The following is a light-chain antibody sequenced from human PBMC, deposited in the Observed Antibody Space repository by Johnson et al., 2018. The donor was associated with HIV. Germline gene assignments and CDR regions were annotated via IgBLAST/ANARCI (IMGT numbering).Light chain of an antibody. Sequence: QSVLTQPPSVSAAPVQKVIISCSGSSSNIGNNYVSWYQQLPGTAPKLLIYENNKRPSGIPDRFSGSKSGTSATLGITGLQTGDEADYYCGTWDDSLSTGGVFGAGTKVTVL. V-gene: IGLV1-51*02. J-gene: IGLJ1*01. CDR2: ENN. CDR3: GTWDDSLSTGGV. CDR1: SSNIGNNY.